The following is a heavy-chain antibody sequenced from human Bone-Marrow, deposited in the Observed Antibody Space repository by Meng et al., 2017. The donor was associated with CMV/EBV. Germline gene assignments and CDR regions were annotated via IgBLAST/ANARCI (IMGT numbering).Heavy chain of an antibody. CDR2: ISSSGSTI. V-gene: IGHV3-11*04. CDR3: AKDRWFGDPDGGYYYYGMDV. J-gene: IGHJ6*02. D-gene: IGHD3-10*01. CDR1: GFTFSDYY. Sequence: GESLKISCAASGFTFSDYYMSWIRQAPGKGLEWVSYISSSGSTIYYADSVKGRFTISRDNSKNTLYLQMNSLRAEDTAVYYCAKDRWFGDPDGGYYYYGMDVWGQGTTVTVSS.